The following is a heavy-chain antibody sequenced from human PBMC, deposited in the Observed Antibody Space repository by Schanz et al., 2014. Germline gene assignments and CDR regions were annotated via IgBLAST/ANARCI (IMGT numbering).Heavy chain of an antibody. D-gene: IGHD3-10*01. CDR2: IKQDGSEK. Sequence: EVQLVESGGGLVQPGGSLRLSCAASGFIFSNSWMSWVRQAPGKGLEWVANIKQDGSEKYYVDSVKGRFTISRDNAKNSLYLQMNSLTAEDTAVYYCARGPIPIQGVPMDFWGQGTLXTVSS. CDR1: GFIFSNSW. J-gene: IGHJ4*02. V-gene: IGHV3-7*04. CDR3: ARGPIPIQGVPMDF.